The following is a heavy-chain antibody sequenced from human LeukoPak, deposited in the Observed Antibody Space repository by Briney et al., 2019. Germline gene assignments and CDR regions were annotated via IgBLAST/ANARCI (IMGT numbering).Heavy chain of an antibody. J-gene: IGHJ4*02. Sequence: GASVKVSCKASGYTFTSYGISWVRQAPGQGLEWMGWISAYNGNTNYAQKLQGRVTMTTDTSTSTVYMELSSLRSEGTAVYYCARALAYKHIVVVTAMDYWGQGTLVTVSS. CDR3: ARALAYKHIVVVTAMDY. D-gene: IGHD2-21*02. V-gene: IGHV1-18*01. CDR2: ISAYNGNT. CDR1: GYTFTSYG.